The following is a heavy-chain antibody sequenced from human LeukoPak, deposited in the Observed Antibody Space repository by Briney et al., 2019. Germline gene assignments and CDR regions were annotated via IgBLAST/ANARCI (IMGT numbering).Heavy chain of an antibody. J-gene: IGHJ4*02. CDR2: ISGSGGST. CDR3: AKGIGDGYQTTLDY. V-gene: IGHV3-23*01. Sequence: GGSLRLSCAASGFTFSSYAMSWVRQAPGKGLEWVSAISGSGGSTYYADSVKGRFTISRDNSKNTLYLQMNSLRAEDTAVYYCAKGIGDGYQTTLDYWGQGTLVTVSS. D-gene: IGHD2-21*01. CDR1: GFTFSSYA.